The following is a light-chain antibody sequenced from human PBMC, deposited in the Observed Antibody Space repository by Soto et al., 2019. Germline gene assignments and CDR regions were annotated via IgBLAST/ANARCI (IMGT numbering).Light chain of an antibody. Sequence: DIQVTQSPSSLSTSIGDKVTITCRASQGIGHFLNWYQQKPGKAPNLIIYATSTLRSGVPSRFTGSGSGTDFTLTITNLQPQDFADYFCQQDYDIPHTFGQGTSLEI. CDR1: QGIGHF. V-gene: IGKV1-39*01. J-gene: IGKJ2*01. CDR3: QQDYDIPHT. CDR2: ATS.